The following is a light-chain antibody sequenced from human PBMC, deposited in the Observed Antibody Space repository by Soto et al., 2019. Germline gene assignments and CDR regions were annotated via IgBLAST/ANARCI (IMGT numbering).Light chain of an antibody. J-gene: IGKJ5*01. V-gene: IGKV1-17*01. CDR1: QNIRSR. CDR2: AAS. Sequence: DFQMTQSPSTLSACVGDRVTITCRASQNIRSRLAWCQQKPGKAPKRLIYAASSLQSGVPSRFSGSGSGTEFTLTISSLQPEDFATYYCLQHNSYPSFGQGTRLEIK. CDR3: LQHNSYPS.